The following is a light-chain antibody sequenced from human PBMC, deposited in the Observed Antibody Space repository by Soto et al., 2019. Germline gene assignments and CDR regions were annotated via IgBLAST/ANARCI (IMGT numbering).Light chain of an antibody. V-gene: IGKV1-5*03. CDR2: KAS. J-gene: IGKJ1*01. CDR1: QSISTW. CDR3: QQYNSAPQT. Sequence: DIQMTQSPSTLSASVGDRVTITCRASQSISTWLAWYQQKPGKAPKLLIYKASSLRNGVPSRFSGSGSGTEFTLTIYSLQPDDFASYYCQQYNSAPQTFGQGTKVEIK.